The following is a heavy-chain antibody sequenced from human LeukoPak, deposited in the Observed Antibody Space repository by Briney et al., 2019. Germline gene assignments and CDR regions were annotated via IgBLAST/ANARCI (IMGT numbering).Heavy chain of an antibody. V-gene: IGHV3-30*02. Sequence: PGGSLRLSCAASGFTFSSYGMHWVRQAPGKGLEWVAFIRYDGTNKYYADSLKGRFTISRDNSKNTLYLQMNSLRAEDTAAYYCAKPPTSGSYILDYWGQGTLVTVSS. CDR3: AKPPTSGSYILDY. CDR2: IRYDGTNK. J-gene: IGHJ4*02. D-gene: IGHD1-26*01. CDR1: GFTFSSYG.